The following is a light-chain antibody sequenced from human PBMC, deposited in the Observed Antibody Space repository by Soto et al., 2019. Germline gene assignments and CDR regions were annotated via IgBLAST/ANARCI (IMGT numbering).Light chain of an antibody. J-gene: IGLJ1*01. CDR3: QSYHSSTPYV. CDR1: GGSIASGY. V-gene: IGLV6-57*03. Sequence: NFMLTQPHSVSESPGKTVTISCTRSGGSIASGYVQWYQQRPGSAPTTVIYEHNQRPSGVPDRFSGSIDRSSNSASLTISGLKTEDEADYYCQSYHSSTPYVFGTGTKLTVL. CDR2: EHN.